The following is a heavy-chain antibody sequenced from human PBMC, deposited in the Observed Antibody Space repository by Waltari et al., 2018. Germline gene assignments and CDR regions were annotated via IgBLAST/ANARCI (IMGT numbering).Heavy chain of an antibody. CDR1: GGSISNYY. V-gene: IGHV4-4*07. CDR2: PYNSGIP. CDR3: AREEIEKWGTWFDP. D-gene: IGHD3-16*01. J-gene: IGHJ5*02. Sequence: QVQLQESGPGLVKPSETLSLTCTVSGGSISNYYWSWIRQPAGKGLEWIGGPYNSGIPADNPALKSGVTMSLDTSKNQFSLKMTSVTAADTAVYYCAREEIEKWGTWFDPWGQGILVTVSS.